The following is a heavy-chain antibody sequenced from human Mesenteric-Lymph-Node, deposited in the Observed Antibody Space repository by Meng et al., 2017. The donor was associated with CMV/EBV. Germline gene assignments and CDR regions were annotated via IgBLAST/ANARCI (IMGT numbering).Heavy chain of an antibody. D-gene: IGHD2-2*01. CDR1: GGSISSSSYY. J-gene: IGHJ4*02. CDR2: IYYGGTT. V-gene: IGHV4-39*01. Sequence: ETRSLTGTVSGGSISSSSYYWGWIRQPPGKGLEWIGSIYYGGTTYYNPSLKSRVTISEDTSKNQFSLKLSSVTAADTGVYFCARGAEYQLPRPFDYWGQGTLVTVSS. CDR3: ARGAEYQLPRPFDY.